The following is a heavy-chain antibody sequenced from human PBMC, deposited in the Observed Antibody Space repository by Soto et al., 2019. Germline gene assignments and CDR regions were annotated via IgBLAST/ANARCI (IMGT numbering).Heavy chain of an antibody. D-gene: IGHD3-16*02. CDR2: ISYDGSNK. J-gene: IGHJ6*02. V-gene: IGHV3-30-3*01. CDR1: GFTFSGYA. CDR3: ERAFASYREGGMDV. Sequence: GWSLRLCFEASGFTFSGYAMHWVRQAPGKGLEWVAVISYDGSNKYYADYVKGRFTISRDNSKNTLYMQMKSLRAEDTAVYYSERAFASYREGGMDVWAQGTTVTVCS.